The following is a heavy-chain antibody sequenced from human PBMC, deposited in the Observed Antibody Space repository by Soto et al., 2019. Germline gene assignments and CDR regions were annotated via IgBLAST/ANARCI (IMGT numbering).Heavy chain of an antibody. CDR3: AKDRATYYYDSSVYFYYFGMDL. D-gene: IGHD3-22*01. J-gene: IGHJ6*02. Sequence: QVQLVESGGGVVQPGRSLRLSCEASGFIFSDYGMHWVRQAPGRGLEWVALISYDGTNKNYADSARGRFTISRDDSKNKLYLQMNNVLAEDTALYYCAKDRATYYYDSSVYFYYFGMDLWGQGTTVTVSS. V-gene: IGHV3-30*18. CDR1: GFIFSDYG. CDR2: ISYDGTNK.